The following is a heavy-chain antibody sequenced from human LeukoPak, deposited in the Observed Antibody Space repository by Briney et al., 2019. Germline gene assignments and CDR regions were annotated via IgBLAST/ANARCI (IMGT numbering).Heavy chain of an antibody. CDR2: IYWDDVK. CDR3: AHAYTPSGTWGYFDY. V-gene: IGHV2-5*02. CDR1: GFSLSTNEVG. J-gene: IGHJ4*02. Sequence: SGPTLVKPTQTLTLTCSFSGFSLSTNEVGVGWIRQPPGKALERLAVIYWDDVKRDSPSLRSRLTVTKDTSKNQVVLTMTNVDPVDTATYYCAHAYTPSGTWGYFDYWGQGTLVTVSS. D-gene: IGHD1-1*01.